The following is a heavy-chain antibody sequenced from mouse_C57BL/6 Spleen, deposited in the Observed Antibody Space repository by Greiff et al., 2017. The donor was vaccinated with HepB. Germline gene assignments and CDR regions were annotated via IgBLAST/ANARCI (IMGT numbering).Heavy chain of an antibody. CDR1: GYTFTSYW. CDR3: TSRGDYGHYDY. D-gene: IGHD2-1*01. J-gene: IGHJ2*01. CDR2: IYPGNSDT. Sequence: EVKLMESGPVLARPGASVKMSCKTSGYTFTSYWMHWVKQRPGQGLEWIGAIYPGNSDTSYNQKFKGKAKLTAVTSASTAYMELSSLTNEDSAVYYCTSRGDYGHYDYWGQGTTLTVSS. V-gene: IGHV1-5*01.